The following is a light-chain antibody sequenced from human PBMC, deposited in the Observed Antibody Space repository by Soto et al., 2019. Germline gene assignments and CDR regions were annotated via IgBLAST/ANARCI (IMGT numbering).Light chain of an antibody. CDR3: QQRSNWPLT. J-gene: IGKJ4*01. CDR2: DAS. V-gene: IGKV3-11*01. Sequence: EIVLTQSPATLSLSPGDTATLSCRASQSVSSYLAWYQQKPGQAPRLLIYDASKGATGIPARFSGSGSGTDFTHTISSLEPEDFAVYYCQQRSNWPLTFGGGTKVEIK. CDR1: QSVSSY.